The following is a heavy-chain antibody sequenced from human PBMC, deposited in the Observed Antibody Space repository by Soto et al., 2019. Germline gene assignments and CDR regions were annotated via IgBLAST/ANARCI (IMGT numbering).Heavy chain of an antibody. V-gene: IGHV4-59*01. CDR2: MYNTGST. CDR1: GVSISGYY. Sequence: SETLSLTCTVSGVSISGYYWSWIRQPPGKGLEWIGYMYNTGSTVYNPSFKSRVTISVDTSKNQFSLKLNSVTAEDTAMYHCAKDQVTEDVYYYYGLDVWGQGTTVTVSS. D-gene: IGHD3-16*01. J-gene: IGHJ6*02. CDR3: AKDQVTEDVYYYYGLDV.